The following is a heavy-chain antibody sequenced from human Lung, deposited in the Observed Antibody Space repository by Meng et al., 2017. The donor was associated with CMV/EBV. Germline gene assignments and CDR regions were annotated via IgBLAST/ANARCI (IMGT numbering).Heavy chain of an antibody. J-gene: IGHJ6*02. Sequence: ASVKVSCKASVHSFIDYDIHWVRRAPGQGLEWMGRINSYGGGTNYAQQFRGRVTMTRDTSTDTAYMELSRLTSDDTAVYYCARDGSLNGPNYYYNGVDVWGLGXTVTVSS. CDR1: VHSFIDYD. CDR2: INSYGGGT. D-gene: IGHD2-2*03. V-gene: IGHV1-2*06. CDR3: ARDGSLNGPNYYYNGVDV.